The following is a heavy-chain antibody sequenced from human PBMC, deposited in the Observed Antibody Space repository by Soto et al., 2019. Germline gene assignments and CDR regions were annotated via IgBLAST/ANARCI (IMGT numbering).Heavy chain of an antibody. V-gene: IGHV1-69*06. CDR3: ARDIVAGTDYYYYGMDV. CDR1: GGTFSSYA. J-gene: IGHJ6*02. Sequence: QVQLVQSGAEVKKPGSSVKVSCKASGGTFSSYAISWVRQAPGQGLEWMGGIIPIFGTANYAQKFQGRVTNNAEKSTSTAYMELSSLRSEDTAVYYCARDIVAGTDYYYYGMDVWGQGTTVTVSS. D-gene: IGHD6-19*01. CDR2: IIPIFGTA.